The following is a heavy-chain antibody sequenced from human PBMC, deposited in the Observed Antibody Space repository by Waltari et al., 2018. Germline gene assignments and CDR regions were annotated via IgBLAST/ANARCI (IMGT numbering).Heavy chain of an antibody. J-gene: IGHJ4*02. CDR1: GYTFTGYY. D-gene: IGHD1-26*01. V-gene: IGHV1-2*06. Sequence: QVQLVQSGAEVKKPGASVKVSCKASGYTFTGYYMHWVRQAPGQGLEWMGRINPNRGGTNYAQKFQGRVTMTRDTSISTAYMELSRLRSDDTAVYYCARVGSGSYYHFDYWGQGTLVTVSS. CDR3: ARVGSGSYYHFDY. CDR2: INPNRGGT.